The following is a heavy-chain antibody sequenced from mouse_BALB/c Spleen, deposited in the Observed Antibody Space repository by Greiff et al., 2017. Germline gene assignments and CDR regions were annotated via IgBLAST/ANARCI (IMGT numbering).Heavy chain of an antibody. CDR2: ISYSGST. D-gene: IGHD1-2*01. V-gene: IGHV3-2*02. CDR1: GYSITSDYA. CDR3: ARVGVSWPKSNFITTAHFDY. J-gene: IGHJ2*01. Sequence: EVKLEESGPGLVKPSQSLSLTCTVTGYSITSDYAWNWIRQFPGNKLEWMGYISYSGSTSYNPSLKSRISITRDTSKNQFFLQLNSVTTEDTATYYCARVGVSWPKSNFITTAHFDYWGQGTTLTVSS.